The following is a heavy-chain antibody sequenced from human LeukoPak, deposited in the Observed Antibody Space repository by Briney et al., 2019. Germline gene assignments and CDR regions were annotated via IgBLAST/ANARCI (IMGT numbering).Heavy chain of an antibody. CDR1: GFTFSSYW. D-gene: IGHD2-2*01. CDR2: INTDGSST. J-gene: IGHJ4*02. Sequence: PGGSLRLSCAASGFTFSSYWMHWVRQAPGKWLVWVSRINTDGSSTSYADSVKGRFTISRDNAKNTLYLQMNSLRAEDTAVYYCAREDIVVVPAFDYWGQGTLVTVSS. V-gene: IGHV3-74*01. CDR3: AREDIVVVPAFDY.